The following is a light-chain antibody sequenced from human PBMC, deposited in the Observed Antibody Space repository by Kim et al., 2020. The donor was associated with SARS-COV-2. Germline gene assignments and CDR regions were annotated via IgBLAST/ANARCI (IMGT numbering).Light chain of an antibody. V-gene: IGKV3-20*01. CDR3: QQYGSY. CDR1: QSVSSSY. Sequence: LSLSPGERATLSCRASQSVSSSYLAWYQQKPGQAPRLLIYGASSRATGIPDRFSGSGSGTDFTLTISRLEPEDFAVYYCQQYGSYFGPGTKVDIK. J-gene: IGKJ3*01. CDR2: GAS.